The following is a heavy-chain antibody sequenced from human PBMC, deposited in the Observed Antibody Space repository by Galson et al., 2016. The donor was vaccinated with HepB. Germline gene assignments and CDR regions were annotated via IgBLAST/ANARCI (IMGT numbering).Heavy chain of an antibody. CDR3: ARDSLGGFGAHDY. J-gene: IGHJ4*02. D-gene: IGHD5-12*01. CDR1: GFTFSDYY. CDR2: IRSSSIYK. V-gene: IGHV3-11*06. Sequence: SLRLSCAASGFTFSDYYMHWIRQAPGKGLEWVSYIRSSSIYKHYTDSVKGRFTISRDNAKNSLYLLMNNLRAEDTAVYCCARDSLGGFGAHDYWGQGSLVTVSS.